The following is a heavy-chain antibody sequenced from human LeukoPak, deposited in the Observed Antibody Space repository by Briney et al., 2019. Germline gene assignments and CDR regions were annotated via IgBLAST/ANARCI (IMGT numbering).Heavy chain of an antibody. CDR3: ARDRTGYFFDD. J-gene: IGHJ4*02. V-gene: IGHV4-31*03. CDR2: IYDSGTT. CDR1: GASISSGAYY. Sequence: PSETLSLTCTASGASISSGAYYWSWIRQHPGKGLEWIGYIYDSGTTYYNPSLKSRVTISLHTSESQFSLKLSSVTAADTAVYFCARDRTGYFFDDWGQGTLVTVSS.